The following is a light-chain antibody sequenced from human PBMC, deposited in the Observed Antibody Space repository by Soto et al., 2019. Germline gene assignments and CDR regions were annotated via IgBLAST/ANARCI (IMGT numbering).Light chain of an antibody. J-gene: IGLJ1*01. CDR1: SSDVGGYNY. Sequence: QSVLTQPASVSGSPGQSITISCTGTSSDVGGYNYVSWYQQHPGKAPKLMIYDVSNRSSGVSNRFSGSKSGNTASLTISGLQAEDEADYYCSSYTRSSTYVFGTGTKVTVL. V-gene: IGLV2-14*01. CDR3: SSYTRSSTYV. CDR2: DVS.